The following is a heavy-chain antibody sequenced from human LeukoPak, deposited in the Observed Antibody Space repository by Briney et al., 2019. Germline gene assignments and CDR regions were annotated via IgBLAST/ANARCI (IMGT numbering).Heavy chain of an antibody. CDR2: INQDGSEK. V-gene: IGHV3-7*01. J-gene: IGHJ4*02. D-gene: IGHD3-22*01. Sequence: PGGSLRLSCAASGFTFSSYWMSWVRQAPGKGLEWVANINQDGSEKYYVDSVKGRFTISRDNAKNALYLQMSSLRAEDTAVYYCARDRVWYDSSGYYYYYWGQGTLVAVSS. CDR3: ARDRVWYDSSGYYYYY. CDR1: GFTFSSYW.